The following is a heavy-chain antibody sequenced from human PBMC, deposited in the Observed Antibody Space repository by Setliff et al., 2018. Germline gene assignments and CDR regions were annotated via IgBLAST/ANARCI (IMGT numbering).Heavy chain of an antibody. J-gene: IGHJ3*02. V-gene: IGHV1-8*01. CDR3: ARSHHSSSWYGAFSRVDAFDI. CDR2: ISVYNGNT. D-gene: IGHD6-13*01. Sequence: ASVKVSCKASGYTFTSYGFSWVRQAPGQGLEWMGWISVYNGNTGYAQKFQGRVTMTRNTSISTAYMELSSLRSEDTAVYYCARSHHSSSWYGAFSRVDAFDIWGQGTMVTVSS. CDR1: GYTFTSYG.